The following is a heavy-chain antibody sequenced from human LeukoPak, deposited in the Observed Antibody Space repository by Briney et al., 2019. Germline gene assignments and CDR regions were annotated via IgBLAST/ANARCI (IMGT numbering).Heavy chain of an antibody. D-gene: IGHD3-10*02. CDR2: ISTSSIYI. Sequence: GGSLRLSCAASGFTFSSYTMNWVRQAPGKGLEWVSSISTSSIYIYYADSVKGRFTISRDNAKNSLYLQMNSLRAEDTAVYYCAELGITIIGGVWGKGTTVTISS. CDR3: AELGITIIGGV. J-gene: IGHJ6*04. CDR1: GFTFSSYT. V-gene: IGHV3-21*01.